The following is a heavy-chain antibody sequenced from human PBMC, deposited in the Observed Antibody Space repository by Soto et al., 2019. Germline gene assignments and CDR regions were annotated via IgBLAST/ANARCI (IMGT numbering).Heavy chain of an antibody. CDR1: VGTFSSYA. V-gene: IGHV1-69*01. J-gene: IGHJ4*02. CDR2: IIPIFGTA. CDR3: ARAPWAGGVTTPEVY. Sequence: QVQLGHSGAEVKKPGSSVKVSCKASVGTFSSYAISWVRQAPGQGLEWMGGIIPIFGTANYAQKFQGRVTINSNESTSTAYMELSSLRSEATAVYYCARAPWAGGVTTPEVYWGQGTLVTVSS. D-gene: IGHD1-1*01.